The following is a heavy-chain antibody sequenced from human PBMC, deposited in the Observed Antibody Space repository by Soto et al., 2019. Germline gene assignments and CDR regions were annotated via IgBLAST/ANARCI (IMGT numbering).Heavy chain of an antibody. CDR3: ARGLSGEQASDIDD. J-gene: IGHJ4*02. CDR1: GGSISSGGYS. CDR2: IYHSGST. V-gene: IGHV4-30-2*01. D-gene: IGHD2-21*01. Sequence: QLQLQESGSGLVKPSQTLSLTCAVSGGSISSGGYSWSWIRQPPGKGLEWIGYIYHSGSTYYNPSHKRRAITSVDRSKNEYSVKLSSVTAADTAVYCWARGLSGEQASDIDDWGQGTLVTVSS.